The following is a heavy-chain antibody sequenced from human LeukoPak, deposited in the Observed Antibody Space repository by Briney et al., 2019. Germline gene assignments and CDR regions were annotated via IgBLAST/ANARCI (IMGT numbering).Heavy chain of an antibody. J-gene: IGHJ3*02. CDR3: ARQMTTLTMGRTFDK. CDR1: GDSFTGYY. D-gene: IGHD4-17*01. CDR2: VYYSGSET. V-gene: IGHV4-59*12. Sequence: SETLSLTCSVSGDSFTGYYWNWVRQPPGKGLEWIGYVYYSGSETDSNPSLKSRVTMSVDSSKNQFSMKLNSVSAADTAVYYCARQMTTLTMGRTFDKWGQGTTVIVSS.